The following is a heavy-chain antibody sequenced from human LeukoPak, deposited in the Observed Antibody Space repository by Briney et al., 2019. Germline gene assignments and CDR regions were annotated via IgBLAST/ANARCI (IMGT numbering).Heavy chain of an antibody. V-gene: IGHV7-4-1*02. CDR1: GYAFTSYA. CDR3: ARWAPDGYGPVFDY. D-gene: IGHD5-18*01. Sequence: ASVKVSCKASGYAFTSYAMNWVRQAPGQGLEWMGWINTNTGNPTYAQGFTGRFVFSLDTSVSTAYLQISSLKAEDTAVYYCARWAPDGYGPVFDYWGQGTLVTVSS. CDR2: INTNTGNP. J-gene: IGHJ4*02.